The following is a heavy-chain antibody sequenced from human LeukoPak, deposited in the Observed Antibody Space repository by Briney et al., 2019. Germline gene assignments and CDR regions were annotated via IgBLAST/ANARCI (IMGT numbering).Heavy chain of an antibody. Sequence: GGSLRLSCAASGFTFSRYNMNWVRQSPGRGLEWVSYISSGSATISYADSVKGRFTISRDNAKNSLYLQMNSLRAGDMALYYCAKSKSYDFWSGYPYYFDYWGQGTLVTVSS. CDR1: GFTFSRYN. CDR2: ISSGSATI. D-gene: IGHD3-3*01. CDR3: AKSKSYDFWSGYPYYFDY. V-gene: IGHV3-48*04. J-gene: IGHJ4*02.